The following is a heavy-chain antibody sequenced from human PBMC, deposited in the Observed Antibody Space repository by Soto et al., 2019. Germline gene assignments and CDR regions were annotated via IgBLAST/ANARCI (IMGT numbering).Heavy chain of an antibody. V-gene: IGHV4-59*01. CDR2: IYSSGTT. Sequence: SETLSLTCTVSGGSLSNYFWGWIRQPPGKGLEWIGYIYSSGTTDYNPSLKSRVTISIDTSKNQISLKLNSVTAADTAVYFCVRTFPPAPRVVLSHNWFVPWGPGTLVTAPQ. CDR1: GGSLSNYF. CDR3: VRTFPPAPRVVLSHNWFVP. J-gene: IGHJ5*02. D-gene: IGHD2-2*01.